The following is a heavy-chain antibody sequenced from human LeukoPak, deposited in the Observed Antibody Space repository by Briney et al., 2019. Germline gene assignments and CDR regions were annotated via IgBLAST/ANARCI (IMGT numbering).Heavy chain of an antibody. D-gene: IGHD2-21*02. V-gene: IGHV1-69*10. CDR1: GGTFSSHA. Sequence: ASVKVSCKASGGTFSSHAMNRVRQAPGQGLEWMGGIIPILDITNYARKFQGRVTITADKSTGTAYMELSSLRSEDMAVYYCAVLSDGAYCGGDCFYLDYWGQGTLVTVSS. J-gene: IGHJ4*02. CDR3: AVLSDGAYCGGDCFYLDY. CDR2: IIPILDIT.